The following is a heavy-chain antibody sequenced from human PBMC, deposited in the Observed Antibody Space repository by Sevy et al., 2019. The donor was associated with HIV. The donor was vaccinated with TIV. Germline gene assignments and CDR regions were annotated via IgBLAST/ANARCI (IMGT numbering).Heavy chain of an antibody. Sequence: GGSLRLSCAASGFTFSSYWMSWVRQAPGKGLEWVANIKQDGSEKYYVDSVKGRFTISRDNAKNSLYLQMNSLRAEDTAVYYCARDADWNGMAAAGFDYWGQGTLVTVSS. CDR3: ARDADWNGMAAAGFDY. CDR1: GFTFSSYW. V-gene: IGHV3-7*03. CDR2: IKQDGSEK. J-gene: IGHJ4*02. D-gene: IGHD6-13*01.